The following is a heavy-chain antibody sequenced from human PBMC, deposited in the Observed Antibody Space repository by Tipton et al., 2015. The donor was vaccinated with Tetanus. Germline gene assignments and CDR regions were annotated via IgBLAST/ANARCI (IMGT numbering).Heavy chain of an antibody. CDR1: GASIGSISYY. CDR3: ARMGFTYGQVVY. V-gene: IGHV4-30-4*01. D-gene: IGHD5-18*01. CDR2: VYYSGRT. Sequence: TLSLTCTVSGASIGSISYYWSWIRQPPGKGLEWIGHVYYSGRTYYNPPLKSRVTISADMSKNQFSLKLTSVTAADTATYYCARMGFTYGQVVYWGQGTLVTVAS. J-gene: IGHJ4*02.